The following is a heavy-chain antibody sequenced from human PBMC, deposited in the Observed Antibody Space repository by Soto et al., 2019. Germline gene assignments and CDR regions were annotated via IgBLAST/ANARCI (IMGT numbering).Heavy chain of an antibody. CDR3: ARAGYYDIVTGNGMDV. CDR2: INPSGGST. V-gene: IGHV1-46*03. D-gene: IGHD3-9*01. J-gene: IGHJ6*02. CDR1: GYTFTSYY. Sequence: QVQLVQSGAEVKKPGASVKVSCKASGYTFTSYYMHWVRQAPGQGLEWMGIINPSGGSTSYAQKFQGRVTRTRDTSTSTVYMELSSLRSEDTAVYYCARAGYYDIVTGNGMDVWGQGTTVTVSS.